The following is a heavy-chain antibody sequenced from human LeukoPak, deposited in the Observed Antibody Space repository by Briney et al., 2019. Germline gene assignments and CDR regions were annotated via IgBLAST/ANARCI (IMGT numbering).Heavy chain of an antibody. V-gene: IGHV4-31*03. CDR1: GGSISSGGYY. CDR2: IYYSGST. J-gene: IGHJ4*02. CDR3: ARAIGGSGFHFDY. D-gene: IGHD6-19*01. Sequence: SETLSLTCTVSGGSISSGGYYWSWIRQHPGKGLEWIGYIYYSGSTYYNPSLKSRVTISVDKSKNQFSLKLSSVTAADTAVYYCARAIGGSGFHFDYWGQGTLVTVSS.